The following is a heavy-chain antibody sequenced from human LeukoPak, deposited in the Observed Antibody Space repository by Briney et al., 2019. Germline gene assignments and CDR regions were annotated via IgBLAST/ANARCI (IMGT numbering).Heavy chain of an antibody. J-gene: IGHJ5*02. CDR2: ISYDGSNK. V-gene: IGHV3-30*18. Sequence: GGSLRLSCAASGFTFSSYGMHWVRQAPGKGLEWVAVISYDGSNKYYAYTVKCRFTISRDNSKNTLYLQMNSLRAEDTAVYCCAKVEDTGPFYPWGQGTLVTVSS. CDR1: GFTFSSYG. D-gene: IGHD5-18*01. CDR3: AKVEDTGPFYP.